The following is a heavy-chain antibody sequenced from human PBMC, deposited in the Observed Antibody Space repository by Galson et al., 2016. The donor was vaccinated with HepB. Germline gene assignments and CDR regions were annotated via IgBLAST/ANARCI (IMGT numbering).Heavy chain of an antibody. CDR2: VWSDGNNK. CDR3: AIDHSSCAGDCYNFAY. V-gene: IGHV3-33*01. J-gene: IGHJ4*02. Sequence: SLRLSCAASGFTFSRYAMHWVRQAPGKGLEWVAVVWSDGNNKYYADSVKGRFTISRDNSNNTLCLQMDSLRAEDTAVYYCAIDHSSCAGDCYNFAYWGQGTLVTVSS. CDR1: GFTFSRYA. D-gene: IGHD2-21*02.